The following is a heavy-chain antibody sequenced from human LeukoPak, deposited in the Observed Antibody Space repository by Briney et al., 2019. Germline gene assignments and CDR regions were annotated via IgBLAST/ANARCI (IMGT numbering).Heavy chain of an antibody. D-gene: IGHD2-2*01. CDR1: GGSISSGSYY. CDR2: IYTGGST. V-gene: IGHV4-61*02. CDR3: ARDHRYCSSTSCFRRGYNWFDP. Sequence: SQTLSLTCTVSGGSISSGSYYWSWIRQPAGKGLEWIGRIYTGGSTNYNPSLKSRVTISVDTSKNQFSLKLSSVTAADTAVYYCARDHRYCSSTSCFRRGYNWFDPWGQGTLVTVSS. J-gene: IGHJ5*02.